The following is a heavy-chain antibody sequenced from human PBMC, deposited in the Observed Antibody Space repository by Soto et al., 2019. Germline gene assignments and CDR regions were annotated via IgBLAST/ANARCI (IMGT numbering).Heavy chain of an antibody. Sequence: SVKVSCKASGGTFGSYAISWVRQAPGQGLEWMGGIIPIFGTANYAQKFQGRVTITADESTSTAYMELSSLRSEDTAVYYCARGGVNYYGSGSYYLELDPWGQGTLVTVSS. CDR1: GGTFGSYA. CDR2: IIPIFGTA. J-gene: IGHJ5*02. V-gene: IGHV1-69*13. D-gene: IGHD3-10*01. CDR3: ARGGVNYYGSGSYYLELDP.